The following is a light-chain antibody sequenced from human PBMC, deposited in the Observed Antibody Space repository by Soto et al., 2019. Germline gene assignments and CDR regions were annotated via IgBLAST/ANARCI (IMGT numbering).Light chain of an antibody. CDR3: QQRKFWPPPT. J-gene: IGKJ4*01. Sequence: ETVLTQSPATLSLSPGERATLSCRASQSVDIFLAWYQQQPGQAPRLLIYDASKRSTGIPDRISGSGSGKDFYLAICSLEPEDFAVYYCQQRKFWPPPTVGGGTKVEIK. CDR1: QSVDIF. V-gene: IGKV3-11*01. CDR2: DAS.